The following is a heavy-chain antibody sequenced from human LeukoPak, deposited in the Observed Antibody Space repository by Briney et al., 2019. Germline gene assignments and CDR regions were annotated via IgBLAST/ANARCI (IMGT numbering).Heavy chain of an antibody. V-gene: IGHV1-18*01. CDR2: ISGYNGNT. Sequence: GASVKVSCNASGYTFATYGISWVRQAPGQGLEWMGWISGYNGNTNYAQKLQGRVTMTTDTSTSTAFMELRSLRSDDTAIYYCARSDFGGAADYWGQGTLVTVS. D-gene: IGHD4-23*01. CDR1: GYTFATYG. J-gene: IGHJ4*02. CDR3: ARSDFGGAADY.